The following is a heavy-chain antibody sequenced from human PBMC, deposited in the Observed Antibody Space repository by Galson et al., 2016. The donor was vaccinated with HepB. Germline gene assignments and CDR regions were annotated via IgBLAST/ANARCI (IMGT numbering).Heavy chain of an antibody. CDR3: ARGGVSGPICFDY. D-gene: IGHD2-21*01. CDR2: IFHTGST. Sequence: SETLSLTCAVSGGSINSGNWWSWVRQSPGKGLEWIGEIFHTGSTNYNPSLKSRVTISVDKSNNQFSLKLTSVTAADTAVYYCARGGVSGPICFDYWGQGTLVTVSS. CDR1: GGSINSGNW. J-gene: IGHJ4*02. V-gene: IGHV4-4*02.